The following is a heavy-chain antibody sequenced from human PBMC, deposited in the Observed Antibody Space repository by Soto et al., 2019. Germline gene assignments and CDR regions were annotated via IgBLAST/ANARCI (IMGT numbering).Heavy chain of an antibody. Sequence: ASVKVSCKASGGTFSSYAISWVRQAPGQGLEWMGGIIPIFGTANYAQKFQGRVTITADESTSTAYMELSSLRSEDTAVYYCARAPMADFRIGIDAFDIWGQGTMVTVSS. CDR2: IIPIFGTA. D-gene: IGHD3-3*01. CDR3: ARAPMADFRIGIDAFDI. CDR1: GGTFSSYA. V-gene: IGHV1-69*13. J-gene: IGHJ3*02.